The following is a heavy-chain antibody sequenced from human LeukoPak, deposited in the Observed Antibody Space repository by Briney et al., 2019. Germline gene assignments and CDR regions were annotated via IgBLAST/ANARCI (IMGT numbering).Heavy chain of an antibody. J-gene: IGHJ5*02. CDR3: TRDSGTYNWFDP. CDR1: GFTFSGSA. Sequence: GGSLKLSFAATGFTFSGSAIHWARQSSGKGLEWVGQIDKKDKGYATATAYAASVKGRLTIPRDDSINTAYLQMKSLKTEDTALYYCTRDSGTYNWFDPWGQGTLVTVSS. D-gene: IGHD1-26*01. CDR2: IDKKDKGYATAT. V-gene: IGHV3-73*01.